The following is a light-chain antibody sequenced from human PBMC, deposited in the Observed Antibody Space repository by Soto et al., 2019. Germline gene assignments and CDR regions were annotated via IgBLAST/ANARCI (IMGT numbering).Light chain of an antibody. V-gene: IGKV3-20*01. J-gene: IGKJ1*01. Sequence: EIVLTQSPGTLSLSPGERATLSCRASQSVTSSSFAWYQQIPGQAPRLLIYSASSRATGIPDRFSGGGSGTDFNLTISGLEPEDVAVYYCQHYGSGLWTFGQGTRVEI. CDR3: QHYGSGLWT. CDR2: SAS. CDR1: QSVTSSS.